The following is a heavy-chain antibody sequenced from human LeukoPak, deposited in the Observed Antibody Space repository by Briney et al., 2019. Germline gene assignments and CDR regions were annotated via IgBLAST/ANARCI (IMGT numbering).Heavy chain of an antibody. CDR1: GFTFSNYA. J-gene: IGHJ4*02. V-gene: IGHV3-23*01. CDR2: VSDSGRST. D-gene: IGHD2-15*01. CDR3: ARQTGYCSEGTCYFNI. Sequence: GGSLRLSCVASGFTFSNYAMSWVRQAPGKGLEWVSAVSDSGRSTSYADSVKGRFTISRVNSKNTPFLQMNRLRAEDTAVYHCARQTGYCSEGTCYFNIWGQGTLVTVSS.